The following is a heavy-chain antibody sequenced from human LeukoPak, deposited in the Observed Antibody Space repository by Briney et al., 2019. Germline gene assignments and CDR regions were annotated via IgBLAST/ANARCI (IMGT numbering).Heavy chain of an antibody. CDR1: GGSISSSSYY. Sequence: PSETLSLTCTVSGGSISSSSYYWGWIRQPPGKGLEWIGSIYYSGDTYYNPSLKSRVTTSVDTSKNQFSLKLSSVTAADTAVYYCASAVAGSEYYFDYWGQGTLVTVSS. V-gene: IGHV4-39*01. D-gene: IGHD6-19*01. CDR2: IYYSGDT. J-gene: IGHJ4*02. CDR3: ASAVAGSEYYFDY.